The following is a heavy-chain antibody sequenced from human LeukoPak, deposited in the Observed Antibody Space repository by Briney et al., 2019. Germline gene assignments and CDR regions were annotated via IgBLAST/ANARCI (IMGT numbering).Heavy chain of an antibody. J-gene: IGHJ4*02. Sequence: SETLSLTCSVSGDTISSSYWSWMRQPPGKGLEWIGYIHYSGTTKYNPSLQSRVTISVDTSKNQFSLNLRSVTAADTAVYYCARGYFDSSGYSNPFDYWGQGTLVTVSS. CDR2: IHYSGTT. CDR3: ARGYFDSSGYSNPFDY. CDR1: GDTISSSY. D-gene: IGHD3-22*01. V-gene: IGHV4-59*01.